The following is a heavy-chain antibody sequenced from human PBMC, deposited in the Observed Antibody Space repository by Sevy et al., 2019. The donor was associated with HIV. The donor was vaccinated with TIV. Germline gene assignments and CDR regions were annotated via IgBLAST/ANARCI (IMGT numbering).Heavy chain of an antibody. V-gene: IGHV4-34*01. CDR3: ARGRSPKRLPLLYSGYDHMTAHFFDY. D-gene: IGHD5-12*01. J-gene: IGHJ4*02. Sequence: SETLSLTCAVYGESVSSSYWTWIRQPPGGGLDWVGEVDHSGGTSYNPSLKSRATVSLDTSKRQFSLKLNSVTAADTAVYVCARGRSPKRLPLLYSGYDHMTAHFFDYWGQGALVTVSS. CDR1: GESVSSSY. CDR2: VDHSGGT.